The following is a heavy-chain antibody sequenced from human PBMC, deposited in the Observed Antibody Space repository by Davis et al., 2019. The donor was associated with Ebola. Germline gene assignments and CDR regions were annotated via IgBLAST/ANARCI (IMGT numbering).Heavy chain of an antibody. CDR2: FDPEDGET. V-gene: IGHV1-24*01. CDR3: ATSITMVRGGSLDY. D-gene: IGHD3-10*01. CDR1: GYTLTELS. J-gene: IGHJ4*02. Sequence: ASVKVSCKVSGYTLTELSMHWVRQAPGKGLEWMGGFDPEDGETIYAQKFQGRVTMTEDTSTDTAYMELSSLRSEDTAVYYCATSITMVRGGSLDYWGQGTLVTVSS.